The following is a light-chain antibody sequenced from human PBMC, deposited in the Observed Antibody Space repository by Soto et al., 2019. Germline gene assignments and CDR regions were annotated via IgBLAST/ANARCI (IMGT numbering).Light chain of an antibody. V-gene: IGKV3-11*01. Sequence: EVVLTQAPVTLSLSPVERATLSCRASQSFRGLLAWYQQKPGQAPRLLIYDAYNRATGIPPRFSGSGSGTDFTLTISSLEPEESAVYYCQQRHMWHITFGQGTRLEIK. CDR1: QSFRGL. CDR3: QQRHMWHIT. J-gene: IGKJ5*01. CDR2: DAY.